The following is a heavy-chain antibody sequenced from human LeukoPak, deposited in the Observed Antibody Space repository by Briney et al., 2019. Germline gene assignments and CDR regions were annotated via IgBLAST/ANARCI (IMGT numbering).Heavy chain of an antibody. V-gene: IGHV4-38-2*02. CDR1: GYSISSGYY. CDR3: ARSMGAGDY. Sequence: NPSETLSLTCTVSGYSISSGYYWSWIRQPPGKGLEWIGEINHSGSTNYNPSLKSRVTISVDTSKDQFSLKLSSVTAADTAVYYCARSMGAGDYWGQGTLVTVSS. D-gene: IGHD2-21*01. CDR2: INHSGST. J-gene: IGHJ4*02.